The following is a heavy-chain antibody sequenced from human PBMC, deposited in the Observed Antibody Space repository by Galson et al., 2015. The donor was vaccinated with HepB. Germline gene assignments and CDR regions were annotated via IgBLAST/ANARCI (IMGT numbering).Heavy chain of an antibody. CDR3: AKDEGYCSSTSCYG. J-gene: IGHJ4*02. Sequence: SLRLSCAASGFTFSSYAMSWIRQAPGKGLEWVSAISGSGGSTYYADSVKGWFTISRDNSKNTLYLQMNSLRAEDTAVYYCAKDEGYCSSTSCYGWGQGTLVTVSS. CDR1: GFTFSSYA. CDR2: ISGSGGST. D-gene: IGHD2-2*01. V-gene: IGHV3-23*01.